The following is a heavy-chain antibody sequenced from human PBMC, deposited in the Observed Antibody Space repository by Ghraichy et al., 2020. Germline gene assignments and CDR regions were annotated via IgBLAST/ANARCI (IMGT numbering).Heavy chain of an antibody. V-gene: IGHV4-31*03. J-gene: IGHJ6*02. CDR3: AKDHSSTPGQMDV. Sequence: SETPSLTCTVPGGAISSGGYYWSWIRQRPGKGLEWIGYTFHSGNTYYNPSLRSRVTISADTSKNQFSLRVSSVTAADTAVYYCAKDHSSTPGQMDVWGQGTTVTVSS. CDR1: GGAISSGGYY. D-gene: IGHD6-19*01. CDR2: TFHSGNT.